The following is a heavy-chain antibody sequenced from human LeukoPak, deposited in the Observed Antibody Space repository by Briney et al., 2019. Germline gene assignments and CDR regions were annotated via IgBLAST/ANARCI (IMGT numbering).Heavy chain of an antibody. CDR3: ARSYSSSWYGGVSVY. D-gene: IGHD6-13*01. CDR1: GGTFSSYA. Sequence: GSAVKVSCKASGGTFSSYAISWVRQAPGQGLEWVGGIIPIFATANYAQKFQGRVTITTDESTRTAYMELSSLRSEDTAVYYCARSYSSSWYGGVSVYWGQGTLVTVSS. V-gene: IGHV1-69*05. J-gene: IGHJ4*02. CDR2: IIPIFATA.